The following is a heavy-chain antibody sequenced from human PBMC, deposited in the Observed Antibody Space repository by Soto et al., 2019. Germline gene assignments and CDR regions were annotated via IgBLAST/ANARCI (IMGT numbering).Heavy chain of an antibody. CDR1: GFTFSSYS. Sequence: PGGSLRLSCAASGFTFSSYSMNWVRQAPGKGLEWVSCISSSSSTIYYADSVKGRFTISRDNAKNSLYLQMNSLRAEDTAVYYCARDGYCSSTSCYHGAFDIWGQGTMVTVSS. J-gene: IGHJ3*02. V-gene: IGHV3-48*01. D-gene: IGHD2-2*03. CDR3: ARDGYCSSTSCYHGAFDI. CDR2: ISSSSSTI.